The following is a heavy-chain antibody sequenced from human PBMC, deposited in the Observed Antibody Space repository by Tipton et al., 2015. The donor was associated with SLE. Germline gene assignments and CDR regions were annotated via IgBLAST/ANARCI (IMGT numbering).Heavy chain of an antibody. J-gene: IGHJ6*02. Sequence: QSGAEVKKPGASVKVSCKASGYTFTGYYMHWVRQAPGQGLEWMGWINPNSGGTNYAQKFQGRVTMTRDTSISTAYMELSRLRSDDTAVYYCARVGYSSSWYYYYGMDVWGQGTTVTVSS. V-gene: IGHV1-2*02. CDR2: INPNSGGT. CDR3: ARVGYSSSWYYYYGMDV. D-gene: IGHD6-13*01. CDR1: GYTFTGYY.